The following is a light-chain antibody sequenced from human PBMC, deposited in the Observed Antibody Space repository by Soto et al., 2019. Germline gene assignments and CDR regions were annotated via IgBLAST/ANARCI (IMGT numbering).Light chain of an antibody. CDR3: QQYSRSGT. J-gene: IGKJ1*01. CDR2: GAS. Sequence: EIVLTQSPGTLSLSPGERATLSCRASQSVRSTYLAWYQQKPGQAPRLLIYGASSRATGIPDRFSGSGSGTDFTLTINRLEPEDFAVYYCQQYSRSGTFGQGTKVEIK. CDR1: QSVRSTY. V-gene: IGKV3-20*01.